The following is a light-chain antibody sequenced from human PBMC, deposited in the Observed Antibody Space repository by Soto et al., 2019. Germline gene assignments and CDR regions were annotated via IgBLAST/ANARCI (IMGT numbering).Light chain of an antibody. J-gene: IGLJ2*01. V-gene: IGLV2-23*01. CDR2: EGH. CDR1: SGFVGSFSL. Sequence: QSALAQPASVSGSPGQSITISCTGTSGFVGSFSLVSWYQQHPGKAPKVMISEGHRRPSGVPDRFSGSKSGNTASLTISGLQAEDEADYSCCSYAGRDTYVVFGGGTKLTVL. CDR3: CSYAGRDTYVV.